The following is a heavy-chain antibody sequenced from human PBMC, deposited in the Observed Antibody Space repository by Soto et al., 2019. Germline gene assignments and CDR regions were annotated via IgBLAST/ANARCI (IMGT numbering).Heavy chain of an antibody. J-gene: IGHJ3*02. CDR3: GLDFGVAPDAFDI. Sequence: ASVKVSCKASGYTFTSYDINWVRQATGQGLEWMGWMNPNSGNTGYAQKFQGRVTMTRNTSISTAYMELSSLRSEDTAVYYCGLDFGVAPDAFDIWGQGTMVTVSS. V-gene: IGHV1-8*01. D-gene: IGHD3-3*01. CDR1: GYTFTSYD. CDR2: MNPNSGNT.